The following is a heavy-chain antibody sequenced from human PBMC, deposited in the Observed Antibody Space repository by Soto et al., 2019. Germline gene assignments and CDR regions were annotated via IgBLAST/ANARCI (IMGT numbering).Heavy chain of an antibody. J-gene: IGHJ4*02. Sequence: ASVKVSRKASGGTFSSYAISWVRQAPGQGLEWMGTINPGGTTTSYAQKFQGRVTMTRDTSTSTVYMELSSLRSEDTAVYYCARELRILPPYGPYYFDYWGQATLVTVSS. CDR1: GGTFSSYA. V-gene: IGHV1-46*01. CDR2: INPGGTTT. CDR3: ARELRILPPYGPYYFDY. D-gene: IGHD4-17*01.